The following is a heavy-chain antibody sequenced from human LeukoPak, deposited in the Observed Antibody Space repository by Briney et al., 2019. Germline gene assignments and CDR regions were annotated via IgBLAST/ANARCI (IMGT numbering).Heavy chain of an antibody. V-gene: IGHV1-46*01. CDR3: ARAGRTTDTSAYNWFDP. J-gene: IGHJ5*02. D-gene: IGHD1-1*01. CDR2: INPSGGST. Sequence: GASVKVSCKASGYSFTSYYMHWVRQAPGQGLEWVAMINPSGGSTSYAQKFQGKVTMTRDMSTSTVYMQLSSLRSEDTAVYYCARAGRTTDTSAYNWFDPWGQGTLVTVSS. CDR1: GYSFTSYY.